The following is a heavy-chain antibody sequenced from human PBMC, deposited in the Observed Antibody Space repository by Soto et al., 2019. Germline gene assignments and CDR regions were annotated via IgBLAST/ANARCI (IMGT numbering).Heavy chain of an antibody. CDR3: TKRRSARPGFDAFDL. CDR2: ISGDSGSS. V-gene: IGHV3-9*01. Sequence: GGSLSLSCAASGFTFDAYSLHWVRHLPGKGLEWVAGISGDSGSSGYADSVRGRFTVSRDNAKHSLFLQMSSLSPEDTALYYCTKRRSARPGFDAFDLWGQGTMVTVSS. J-gene: IGHJ3*01. CDR1: GFTFDAYS.